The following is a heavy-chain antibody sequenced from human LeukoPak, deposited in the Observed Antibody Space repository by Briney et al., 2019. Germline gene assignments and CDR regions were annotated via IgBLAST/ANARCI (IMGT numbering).Heavy chain of an antibody. CDR3: ARVVRSNYYDSSGYYHNWFDP. Sequence: ASVKVSCKASGYTFTSYGISWVRQAPGQGVEGMGWISAYNGNTNYAQKLQGRVTMTTDTSTSTAYMELRSLRSDDTAVYYCARVVRSNYYDSSGYYHNWFDPWGQGTLVTVSS. V-gene: IGHV1-18*01. CDR2: ISAYNGNT. CDR1: GYTFTSYG. J-gene: IGHJ5*02. D-gene: IGHD3-22*01.